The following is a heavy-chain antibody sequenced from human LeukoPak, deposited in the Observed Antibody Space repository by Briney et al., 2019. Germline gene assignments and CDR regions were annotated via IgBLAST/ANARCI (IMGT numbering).Heavy chain of an antibody. Sequence: PSETLSLTCTVSGGSISNYYWSWIRQPPGKGLEWIGYISYSGSTNYNPSLKSRVTISVDMSKNQFSLKLSSVTAADTAVYYCARVPNYYDSSGYRRNIYFDYWGQGTLVTVSS. CDR1: GGSISNYY. V-gene: IGHV4-59*01. D-gene: IGHD3-22*01. J-gene: IGHJ4*02. CDR2: ISYSGST. CDR3: ARVPNYYDSSGYRRNIYFDY.